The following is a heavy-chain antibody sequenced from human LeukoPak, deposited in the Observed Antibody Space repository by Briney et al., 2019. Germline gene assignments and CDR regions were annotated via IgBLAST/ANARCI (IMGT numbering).Heavy chain of an antibody. CDR1: GFTFSSYS. CDR2: ISSSSSYI. V-gene: IGHV3-21*01. CDR3: AGDSDWDAFDI. Sequence: PGGSLRLSCAASGFTFSSYSMNWVRQAPGKGLEWVSSISSSSSYIYYADSVKGRFTISRDNAKNSLFLQMYSLRAEDTAVYYCAGDSDWDAFDIWGQGTMVTVSS. J-gene: IGHJ3*02. D-gene: IGHD3-9*01.